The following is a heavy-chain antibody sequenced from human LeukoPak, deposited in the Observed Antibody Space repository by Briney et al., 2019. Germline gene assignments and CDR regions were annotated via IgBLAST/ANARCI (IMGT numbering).Heavy chain of an antibody. CDR2: IYYSGST. D-gene: IGHD6-6*01. V-gene: IGHV4-59*08. CDR1: GGSISSYY. CDR3: ARHIRPRPVFDY. J-gene: IGHJ4*02. Sequence: SETLSLTCTVSGGSISSYYWSWIRQPPGKGLEWIGYIYYSGSTNYNPSPKSRVTISVDTSKNQFSLKLSSVTAADTAVYYCARHIRPRPVFDYWGQGTLVTVSS.